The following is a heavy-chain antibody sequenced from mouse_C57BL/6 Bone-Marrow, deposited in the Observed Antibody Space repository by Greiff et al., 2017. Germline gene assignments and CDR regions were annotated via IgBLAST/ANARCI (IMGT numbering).Heavy chain of an antibody. CDR3: AGKFLLLREWYFDV. CDR1: GYTFTSYW. D-gene: IGHD1-1*01. J-gene: IGHJ1*03. V-gene: IGHV1-55*01. Sequence: VQLQQPGAELVKPGASVKMSCKASGYTFTSYWITWVKQRPGQGLEWIGDIYPGSGSTNYNEKFKSKATLTVDTSSSTAYMQLSSLTSEDSAVYDCAGKFLLLREWYFDVWGTGTTVTVSS. CDR2: IYPGSGST.